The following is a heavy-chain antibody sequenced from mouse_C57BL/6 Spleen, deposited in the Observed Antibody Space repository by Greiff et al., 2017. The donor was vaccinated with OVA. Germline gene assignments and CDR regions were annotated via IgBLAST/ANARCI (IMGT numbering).Heavy chain of an antibody. Sequence: QVQLKQPGAELVRPGTSVKLSCKASGYTFTSYWMHWVKQRPGQGLEWIGVIDPSDSYTNYNQKFKGKATLTVDTSSSTAYMQLSSLTSEDSAVYYCATFYYGGEWFAYWGQGTLVTVSA. J-gene: IGHJ3*01. CDR1: GYTFTSYW. CDR3: ATFYYGGEWFAY. CDR2: IDPSDSYT. V-gene: IGHV1-59*01. D-gene: IGHD2-1*01.